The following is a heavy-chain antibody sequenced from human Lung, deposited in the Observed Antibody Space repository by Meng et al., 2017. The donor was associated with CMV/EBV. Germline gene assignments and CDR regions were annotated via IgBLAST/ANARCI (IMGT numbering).Heavy chain of an antibody. CDR2: INPNSGGT. D-gene: IGHD2-21*02. CDR1: GYTFTGYY. CDR3: VTYCGGDCYSGFDY. J-gene: IGHJ4*02. V-gene: IGHV1-2*02. Sequence: QVQLVQSGAEVKKPXASVKVSXKAYGYTFTGYYMHWVRQAPGQGLEWMGWINPNSGGTNYAQKFQGRVTMTRDTSISTAYMELSRLRSDDTAVYYCVTYCGGDCYSGFDYWGQGTLVTVSS.